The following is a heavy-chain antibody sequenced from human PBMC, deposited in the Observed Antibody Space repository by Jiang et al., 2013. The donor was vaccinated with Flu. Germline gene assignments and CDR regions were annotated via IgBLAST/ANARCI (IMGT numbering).Heavy chain of an antibody. CDR2: GYHSGRTSYS. V-gene: IGHV4-59*01. Sequence: VQLVESGPGLVKPSETLSLTCTVSGDSISSYYWSWVRQPPGKGLEWIGSGYHSGRTSYSTYSPSLKSRVIISVDTSKSQFSLKLSSVTAADTAVYYCARRRTSSSSLDPWGQGTLVTVSS. CDR3: ARRRTSSSSLDP. CDR1: GDSISSYY. J-gene: IGHJ5*02. D-gene: IGHD6-6*01.